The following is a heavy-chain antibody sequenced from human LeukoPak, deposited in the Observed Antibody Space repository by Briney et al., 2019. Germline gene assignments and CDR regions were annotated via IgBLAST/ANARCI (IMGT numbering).Heavy chain of an antibody. J-gene: IGHJ6*02. CDR2: IYSGGST. V-gene: IGHV3-66*01. CDR1: GFTVSSNY. Sequence: GGSLRLSCAASGFTVSSNYMSWVRQAPGKGLEWVSVIYSGGSTYYADSVKGRFTISRDNSKNTLYLQMNSLRAEDTAVYYCARDHVFIGGNPTGYYYYGMDVWGQGTTVTVSS. D-gene: IGHD4-23*01. CDR3: ARDHVFIGGNPTGYYYYGMDV.